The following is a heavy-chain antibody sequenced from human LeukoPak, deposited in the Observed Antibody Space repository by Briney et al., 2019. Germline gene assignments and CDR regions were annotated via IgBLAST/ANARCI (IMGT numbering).Heavy chain of an antibody. CDR1: GYTFTSYY. CDR2: INPSGGST. J-gene: IGHJ4*02. D-gene: IGHD5-12*01. V-gene: IGHV1-46*01. CDR3: ARPVDVVGVVATIFDY. Sequence: ASVKVSCKASGYTFTSYYMHWVRQAPGQGLEWMGIINPSGGSTSYAQKFQGRVTMTRDTSTSTVYMELSSLGSEDTAVYYCARPVDVVGVVATIFDYWGQGTLVTVSS.